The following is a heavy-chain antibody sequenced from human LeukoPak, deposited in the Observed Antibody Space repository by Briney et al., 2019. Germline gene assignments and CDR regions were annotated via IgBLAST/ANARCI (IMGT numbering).Heavy chain of an antibody. D-gene: IGHD6-19*01. V-gene: IGHV4-39*07. J-gene: IGHJ3*02. CDR1: GGSISSSSYY. CDR3: ARGVSSGWSQTHAFDI. Sequence: SETLSLTCTVSGGSISSSSYYWGWIRQPPGKGLEWIGSIYYSGSTYYNPSLKSRVTISVDTSKNQFSLKLSSVTAADTAVYYCARGVSSGWSQTHAFDIWGQGTMVTVSS. CDR2: IYYSGST.